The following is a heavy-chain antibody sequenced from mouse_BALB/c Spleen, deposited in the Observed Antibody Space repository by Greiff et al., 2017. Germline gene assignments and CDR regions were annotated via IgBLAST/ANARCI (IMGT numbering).Heavy chain of an antibody. CDR2: ISSGGSYT. CDR3: TRDELLDY. J-gene: IGHJ2*01. Sequence: EVKLMESGGGLVKPGGSLKLSCAASGFTFSSYTMSWVRQTPEKRLEWVATISSGGSYTYYPDSVKGRFTISRDNAKNTLYLQMSSLKSEDTAMYYCTRDELLDYWGQGTTLTVSS. V-gene: IGHV5-6-4*01. CDR1: GFTFSSYT.